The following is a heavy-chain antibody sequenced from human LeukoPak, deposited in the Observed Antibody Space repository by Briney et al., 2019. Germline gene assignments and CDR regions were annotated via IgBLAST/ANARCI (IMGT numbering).Heavy chain of an antibody. J-gene: IGHJ4*02. V-gene: IGHV1-69*05. Sequence: ASVKVSCKASGGTFSSYAISWVRQAPGRGLEWMGGIIPIFGTANYAQKFQGRVTITTDESTSTAYMELSSLRSEDTAVYYCASRRELHHPFDYWGQGTLVTVSS. CDR1: GGTFSSYA. D-gene: IGHD1-26*01. CDR3: ASRRELHHPFDY. CDR2: IIPIFGTA.